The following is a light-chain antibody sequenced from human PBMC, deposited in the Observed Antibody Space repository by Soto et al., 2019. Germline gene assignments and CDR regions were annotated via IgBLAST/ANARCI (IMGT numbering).Light chain of an antibody. CDR1: TGAVTSGHY. Sequence: QAVVTQEPSLTVSPGGIVTLTCGSSTGAVTSGHYPYWFQQKPGQAPRTLIYDASNKHSWTPARFSGSLLGGKAALTLSGAQPEDEAEYYCLLSYSGARSYVFGTGTKVTVL. CDR2: DAS. V-gene: IGLV7-46*01. CDR3: LLSYSGARSYV. J-gene: IGLJ1*01.